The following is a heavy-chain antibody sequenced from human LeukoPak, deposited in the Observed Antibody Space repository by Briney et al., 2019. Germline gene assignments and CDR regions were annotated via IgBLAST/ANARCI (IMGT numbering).Heavy chain of an antibody. D-gene: IGHD3-22*01. V-gene: IGHV4-39*07. J-gene: IGHJ3*02. Sequence: SGTLSLTCTVSGGSISSSNYYWGWIRQSPGKGLEWIASISYSGTTYYNPSLQSRVTISRDTSKNHFSVHLNSVTAADTAVYYCARDKGYYYDSSGPGAFDIWGQGTMVTVSS. CDR2: ISYSGTT. CDR3: ARDKGYYYDSSGPGAFDI. CDR1: GGSISSSNYY.